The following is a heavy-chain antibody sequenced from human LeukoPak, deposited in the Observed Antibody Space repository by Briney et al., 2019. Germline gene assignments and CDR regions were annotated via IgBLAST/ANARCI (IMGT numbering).Heavy chain of an antibody. CDR1: GFSLSTSGVG. Sequence: ESGPTLVKPTQTLTLTCTFSGFSLSTSGVGVGWIRQPPGKALEWLALIYWDDDKLYSPSLKSRLTITKDTSKNQVVLTMTNMDPVDTAIYYCAHRHSGIYFDYWGQGTLVTVSS. CDR3: AHRHSGIYFDY. V-gene: IGHV2-5*02. D-gene: IGHD6-13*01. J-gene: IGHJ4*02. CDR2: IYWDDDK.